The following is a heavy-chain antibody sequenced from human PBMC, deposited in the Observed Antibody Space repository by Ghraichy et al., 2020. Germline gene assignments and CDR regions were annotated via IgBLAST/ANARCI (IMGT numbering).Heavy chain of an antibody. CDR3: ARLGYCGGDCGFDY. CDR2: IYRVYST. Sequence: GGSLRLSCAASGFTVSSNYMSWVRQAPGKGLEWVSVIYRVYSTYYADSVKGRFTISRDNSKNTLYLQMNSLRAEDTAVYYCARLGYCGGDCGFDYWGQGALVTVSS. J-gene: IGHJ4*02. V-gene: IGHV3-53*01. CDR1: GFTVSSNY. D-gene: IGHD2-21*01.